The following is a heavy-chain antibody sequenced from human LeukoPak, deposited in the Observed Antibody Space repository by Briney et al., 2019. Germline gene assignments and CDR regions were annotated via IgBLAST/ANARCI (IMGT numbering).Heavy chain of an antibody. CDR2: IMQDGSEK. CDR3: ASDRDYYDSSGYLFDY. CDR1: GFTFSRYW. Sequence: PGGSLRLSCAASGFTFSRYWMSWARQAPGKGLEWVANIMQDGSEKYYVDSVKGRFTISRDNAKNSLYLQMNSLRAEDTAVYYCASDRDYYDSSGYLFDYWGQGTLVTVPS. J-gene: IGHJ4*02. D-gene: IGHD3-22*01. V-gene: IGHV3-7*01.